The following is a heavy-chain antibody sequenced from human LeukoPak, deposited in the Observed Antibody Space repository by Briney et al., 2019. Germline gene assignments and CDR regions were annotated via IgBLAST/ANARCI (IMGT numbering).Heavy chain of an antibody. D-gene: IGHD3-10*01. CDR3: AKSSWFDYFDY. CDR1: GFTFSSYW. J-gene: IGHJ4*02. CDR2: IKQDGSEK. V-gene: IGHV3-7*03. Sequence: GGSLRLSCAASGFTFSSYWMSWVRQAPGKGLEWVANIKQDGSEKYYVDSVKGRFTISRDNAKNSLYLQMNSLRDEDTAVYSCAKSSWFDYFDYWGQGTLVTVSS.